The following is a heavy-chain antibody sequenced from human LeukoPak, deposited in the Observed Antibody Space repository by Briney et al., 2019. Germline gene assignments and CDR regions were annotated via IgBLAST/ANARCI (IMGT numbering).Heavy chain of an antibody. CDR3: ARDLGWRDSSGSSDY. CDR2: ISGHLDKT. D-gene: IGHD3-22*01. Sequence: ASVKVSCKASGYTFTDHGISWVRQAPGQGLEWVGRISGHLDKTEYAKKFKGRVTMTTDTSTSTAYMELRSLRSDDTAVYYCARDLGWRDSSGSSDYWGQGTLVTVSS. V-gene: IGHV1-18*01. J-gene: IGHJ4*02. CDR1: GYTFTDHG.